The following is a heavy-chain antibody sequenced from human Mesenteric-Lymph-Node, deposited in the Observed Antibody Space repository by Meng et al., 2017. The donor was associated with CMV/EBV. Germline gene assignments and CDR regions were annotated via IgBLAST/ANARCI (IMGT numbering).Heavy chain of an antibody. V-gene: IGHV4-34*01. J-gene: IGHJ5*02. CDR1: GGSFSGYY. CDR3: ARAPRWFDP. CDR2: INHSGST. Sequence: LYLTCAVYGGSFSGYYWSWIRQPPGKGLEWIGEINHSGSTNYNPSLKSRVTISVDTSKNQFSLKLSSVTAADTAVYYCARAPRWFDPWGQGTLVTVSS.